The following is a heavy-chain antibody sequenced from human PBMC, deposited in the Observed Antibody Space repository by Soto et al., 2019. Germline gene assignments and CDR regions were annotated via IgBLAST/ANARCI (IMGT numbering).Heavy chain of an antibody. Sequence: GGSLRLSCATSGFTFSSYAMSWVRQAPGKGLEWVSAISGGSKYYADSAKGRFTVSRDTSKNTLYLQMKSLRAEDTAIYYCAKPGGDGGYISYHGMDVWGQGTTVTVSS. CDR1: GFTFSSYA. J-gene: IGHJ6*02. D-gene: IGHD5-12*01. CDR3: AKPGGDGGYISYHGMDV. V-gene: IGHV3-23*01. CDR2: ISGGSK.